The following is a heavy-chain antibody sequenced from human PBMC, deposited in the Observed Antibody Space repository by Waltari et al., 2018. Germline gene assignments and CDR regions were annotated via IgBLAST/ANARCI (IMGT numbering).Heavy chain of an antibody. D-gene: IGHD2-21*02. CDR2: IYYTGST. J-gene: IGHJ5*02. Sequence: VQGKPSETLSLICTVSGGSISGFYWSWVRQPPGKGLDWIGYIYYTGSTNFNPSLKSRVTMSVDTSKNQFSLKLSSVTAADTAFYYCARGGGGDWEWFDPWGQGTLVTVSS. CDR3: ARGGGGDWEWFDP. V-gene: IGHV4-59*01. CDR1: GGSISGFY.